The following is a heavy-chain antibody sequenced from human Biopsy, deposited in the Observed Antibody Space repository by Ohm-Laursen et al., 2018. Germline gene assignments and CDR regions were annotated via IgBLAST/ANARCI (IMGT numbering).Heavy chain of an antibody. V-gene: IGHV3-33*01. CDR1: GFTFSSYG. J-gene: IGHJ6*02. Sequence: SLRLSCAASGFTFSSYGMHWVRQAPGKGLEWVAVIWYDGSNKYYADSVKGRFTISRDNSKNTLFLQMNNLRAEDTAVYYCARDRYHGSANYFGYYNMDVWGQGTTVTVSS. D-gene: IGHD3-10*01. CDR2: IWYDGSNK. CDR3: ARDRYHGSANYFGYYNMDV.